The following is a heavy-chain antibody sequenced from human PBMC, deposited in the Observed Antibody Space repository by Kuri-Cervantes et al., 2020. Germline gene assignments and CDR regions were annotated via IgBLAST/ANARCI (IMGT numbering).Heavy chain of an antibody. CDR2: ISSSSSTI. CDR1: GFTFSSYS. J-gene: IGHJ6*02. V-gene: IGHV3-48*01. CDR3: ARDQWLDPYYYYGMDV. D-gene: IGHD6-19*01. Sequence: GGSLRLSCAASGFTFSSYSMNWVRQAPGKGLEWVSYISSSSSTIYYADSVKGRFTISRDNAKNTLYLQMNSLRAEDTAVYYCARDQWLDPYYYYGMDVWGQGTTVTVSS.